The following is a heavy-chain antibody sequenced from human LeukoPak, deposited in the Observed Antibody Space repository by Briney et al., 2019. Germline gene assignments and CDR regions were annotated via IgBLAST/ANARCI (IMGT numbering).Heavy chain of an antibody. CDR3: EAHYYDSSGYSDY. Sequence: ASVKVSCKVSGYSFTELSIHWVRQAPGKGLEWMGGSDPEDGETTYAQKFQDRVTVTEDTSTDTAYMELSSLRSEDTAVYYCEAHYYDSSGYSDYWGQGTLVTVSS. CDR1: GYSFTELS. J-gene: IGHJ4*02. D-gene: IGHD3-22*01. V-gene: IGHV1-24*01. CDR2: SDPEDGET.